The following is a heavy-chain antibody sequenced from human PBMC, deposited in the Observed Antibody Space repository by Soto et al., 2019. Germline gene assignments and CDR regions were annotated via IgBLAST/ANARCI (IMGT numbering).Heavy chain of an antibody. V-gene: IGHV3-30-3*01. J-gene: IGHJ4*02. CDR1: RFSFSNYA. CDR2: ISYDGSNK. D-gene: IGHD3-3*01. CDR3: ARGVDSWSGYLF. Sequence: LRVSFAASRFSFSNYAIHWVRQAPGKGLEWMAVISYDGSNKYHADFVKGRFTVSRDNSKNTLYLQMNSLRGDDTAVYYCARGVDSWSGYLFWGQGTPVTVSS.